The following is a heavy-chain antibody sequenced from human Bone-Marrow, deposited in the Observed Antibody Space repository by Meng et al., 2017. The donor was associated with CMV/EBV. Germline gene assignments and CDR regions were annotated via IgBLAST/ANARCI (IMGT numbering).Heavy chain of an antibody. D-gene: IGHD6-19*01. V-gene: IGHV3-53*01. CDR2: IYSGEST. J-gene: IGHJ6*02. CDR1: GFTVSSTY. CDR3: ARDLRYSSGWYVDYYYYGMDV. Sequence: GESLKISCAASGFTVSSTYMSWVRQAPGKGLEWVSVIYSGESTYYADSVKGRFTLSRDNSKNTLDLQMNSLRAEDTAVYYCARDLRYSSGWYVDYYYYGMDVWGQGTTVTVSS.